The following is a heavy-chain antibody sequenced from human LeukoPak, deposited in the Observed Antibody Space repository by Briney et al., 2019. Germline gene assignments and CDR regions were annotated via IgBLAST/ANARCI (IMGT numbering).Heavy chain of an antibody. D-gene: IGHD6-13*01. J-gene: IGHJ4*02. CDR3: ARTAYSSSWYLFVLPNDY. CDR2: ISGSGGST. CDR1: GFTFSSYA. V-gene: IGHV3-23*01. Sequence: PGGSLRLSCAASGFTFSSYAMSWVRQAPGKGLEWVSAISGSGGSTYYADSVKGRFTISRDNSKNTLYLQMNSLRAEDTAVHYCARTAYSSSWYLFVLPNDYWGQGTLVTVSS.